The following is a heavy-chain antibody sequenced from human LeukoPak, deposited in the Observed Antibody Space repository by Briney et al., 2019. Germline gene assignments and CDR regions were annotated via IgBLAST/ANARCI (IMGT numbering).Heavy chain of an antibody. CDR1: GGTFTSYA. V-gene: IGHV1-69*05. J-gene: IGHJ4*02. Sequence: ASVKVSCKASGGTFTSYAISWVRQAPGQGLEWMGRIIPIFGTANYAQKFQGRVTITTDESTSTAYMELSSLRSEDTAVYYCAREIGYSYGGAWYFDCWGQGTLVTVSS. D-gene: IGHD5-18*01. CDR2: IIPIFGTA. CDR3: AREIGYSYGGAWYFDC.